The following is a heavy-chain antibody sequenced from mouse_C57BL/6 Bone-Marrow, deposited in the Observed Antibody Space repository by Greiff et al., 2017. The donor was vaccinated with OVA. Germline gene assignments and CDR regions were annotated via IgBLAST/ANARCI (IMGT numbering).Heavy chain of an antibody. V-gene: IGHV1-61*01. CDR1: GYTFTSYW. D-gene: IGHD2-5*01. CDR2: IYPSDSET. J-gene: IGHJ2*01. CDR3: ARKAYYSNYGYFDY. Sequence: QVQLQQPGAELVRPGSSVKLSCKASGYTFTSYWMDWVKQRPGQGLEWIGNIYPSDSETHYNQKFKDKATLTVDKSSSTAYMQLSSLTSEYSAVYYCARKAYYSNYGYFDYWGQGTTLTVSS.